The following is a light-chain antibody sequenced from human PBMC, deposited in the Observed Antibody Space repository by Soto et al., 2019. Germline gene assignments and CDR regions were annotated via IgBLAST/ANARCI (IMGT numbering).Light chain of an antibody. CDR3: ALFMGNGISV. V-gene: IGLV8-61*01. CDR2: STS. J-gene: IGLJ1*01. Sequence: QTVVTQESSFSVSPGGTVTLTCGWISGSVSTAHNPNWYQQTPGQAPRTLIYSTSTRSSGVPDRFSGSILGNKAALTITGAQADDEAYYYCALFMGNGISVFGPGTKLTVL. CDR1: SGSVSTAHN.